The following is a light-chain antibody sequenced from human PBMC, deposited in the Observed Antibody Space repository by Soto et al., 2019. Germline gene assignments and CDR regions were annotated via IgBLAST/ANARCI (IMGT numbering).Light chain of an antibody. J-gene: IGKJ1*01. V-gene: IGKV1-39*01. CDR1: QSISSF. Sequence: DIQMTQSPSSLSTSVGDRVTITCRASQSISSFLNWYQQKPGKAPKLLVYAASILQSGVPSRFSGSGSGTDFTLTISTLQPEDFAVYFCQQRANWPPVTFGQGTKVDIK. CDR3: QQRANWPPVT. CDR2: AAS.